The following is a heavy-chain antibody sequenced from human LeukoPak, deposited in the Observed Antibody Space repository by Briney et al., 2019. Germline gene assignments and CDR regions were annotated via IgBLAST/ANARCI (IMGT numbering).Heavy chain of an antibody. Sequence: GASVKVSCKASGYTFTSYGISWVRQAPGQGLEWMGWISAYNGNTNYAQKLQGRVTMTTDTSTSTAYMELRSLRSDDTAVYYCAGSSPGVVPPEYFQHWGQGTLVTVSS. CDR1: GYTFTSYG. V-gene: IGHV1-18*01. D-gene: IGHD1-26*01. CDR2: ISAYNGNT. J-gene: IGHJ1*01. CDR3: AGSSPGVVPPEYFQH.